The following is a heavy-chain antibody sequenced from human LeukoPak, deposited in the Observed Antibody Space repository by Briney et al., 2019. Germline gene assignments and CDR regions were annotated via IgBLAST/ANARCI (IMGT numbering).Heavy chain of an antibody. CDR1: GYSFTSYW. V-gene: IGHV5-51*01. CDR3: ARQDCSGGSCLYGVDV. Sequence: GESLKISCKGSGYSFTSYWIGWVRPMPGKGLEWMGIIYPDDSDTRYSPSFQGQVTISADKSISTAYLQWSSLKASDTAMYYCARQDCSGGSCLYGVDVWGQGTTVTVSS. D-gene: IGHD2-15*01. J-gene: IGHJ6*02. CDR2: IYPDDSDT.